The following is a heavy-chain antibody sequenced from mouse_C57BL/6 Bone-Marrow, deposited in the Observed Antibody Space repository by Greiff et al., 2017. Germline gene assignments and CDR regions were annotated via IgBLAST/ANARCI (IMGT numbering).Heavy chain of an antibody. J-gene: IGHJ3*01. V-gene: IGHV1-50*01. Sequence: VQLQQPGAELVKPGASVKLSCKASGYTFTSYWMQWVKQRPGQGLEWIGEIDPSDSYTNYNQKFKGKATLTVDTSSSTAYMQLSSLTSEESAVYYCGRQLGLRGFAYWGQGTLVTVTA. CDR3: GRQLGLRGFAY. CDR2: IDPSDSYT. CDR1: GYTFTSYW. D-gene: IGHD3-1*01.